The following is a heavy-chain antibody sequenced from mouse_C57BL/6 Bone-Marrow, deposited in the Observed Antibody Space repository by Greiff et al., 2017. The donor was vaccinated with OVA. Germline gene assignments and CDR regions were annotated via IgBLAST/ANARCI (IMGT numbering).Heavy chain of an antibody. V-gene: IGHV3-6*01. CDR2: ISYDGSN. J-gene: IGHJ2*01. D-gene: IGHD4-1*01. Sequence: EVQLQQSGPGLVKPSQSLSLTCSVTGYSITSGYYWNWIRQFPGNKLEWMGYISYDGSNNYNPSLKNRISITRDTSKNQFFLKLNSVTAEDTATYYCAREDWDFDDWGKGTTLTVSS. CDR3: AREDWDFDD. CDR1: GYSITSGYY.